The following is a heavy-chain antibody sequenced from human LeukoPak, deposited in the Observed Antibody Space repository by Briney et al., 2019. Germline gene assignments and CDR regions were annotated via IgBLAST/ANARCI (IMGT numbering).Heavy chain of an antibody. V-gene: IGHV4-59*01. CDR1: GGSISSYY. J-gene: IGHJ6*03. CDR2: IYYSGST. Sequence: SETLSLTCTVSGGSISSYYWSWIRQPTGKGLEWIGYIYYSGSTNYNPSLKSRVTISVDTSKNQFSLKLSSVTAADTAVYYCAREADYYMDVWGKGTTVTVSS. CDR3: AREADYYMDV. D-gene: IGHD6-25*01.